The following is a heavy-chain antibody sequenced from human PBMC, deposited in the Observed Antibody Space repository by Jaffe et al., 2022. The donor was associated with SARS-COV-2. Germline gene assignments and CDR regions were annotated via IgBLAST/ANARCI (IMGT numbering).Heavy chain of an antibody. V-gene: IGHV3-21*01. Sequence: EVQLVESGGGLVKPGGSLRLSCAASGFTFSSYSMNWVRQAPGKGLEWVSSISSSSSYIYYADSVKGRFTISRDNAKNSLYLQMNSLRAEDTAVYYCARGMSSSWTDYYGMDVWGQGTTVTVSS. CDR3: ARGMSSSWTDYYGMDV. CDR1: GFTFSSYS. D-gene: IGHD6-13*01. J-gene: IGHJ6*02. CDR2: ISSSSSYI.